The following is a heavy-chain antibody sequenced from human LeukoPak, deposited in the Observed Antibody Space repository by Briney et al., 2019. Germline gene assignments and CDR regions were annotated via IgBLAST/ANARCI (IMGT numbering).Heavy chain of an antibody. J-gene: IGHJ6*02. CDR2: ISPDGSTT. Sequence: GGSLRLSCAASGFTFSRYWMHWVRQAPGKGLMWVSHISPDGSTTFYAASVKGRSNISRDNDKHSLYMQMSCPRVEDTAVYTRGSLLTPYHGSGGGGRDVWGQGTTVTVSS. CDR3: GSLLTPYHGSGGGGRDV. CDR1: GFTFSRYW. V-gene: IGHV3-74*01. D-gene: IGHD3-10*01.